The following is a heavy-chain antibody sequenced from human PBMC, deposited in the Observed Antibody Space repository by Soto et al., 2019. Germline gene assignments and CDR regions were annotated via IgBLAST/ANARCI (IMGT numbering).Heavy chain of an antibody. CDR2: IYYSGST. CDR3: ARTDSTPGSAFDI. CDR1: GGSISSYY. J-gene: IGHJ3*02. V-gene: IGHV4-59*01. Sequence: SEILSLTCTVSGGSISSYYWSWIRQPPGKGLEWIGYIYYSGSTNYNPSLKSRVTISVDTSKNQFSLKLSSVTAADTALYYCARTDSTPGSAFDIWGQGTMVTVSS. D-gene: IGHD2-2*01.